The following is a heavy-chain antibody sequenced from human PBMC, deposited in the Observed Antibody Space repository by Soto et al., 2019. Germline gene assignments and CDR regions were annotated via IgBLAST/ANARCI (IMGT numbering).Heavy chain of an antibody. CDR2: IVVGSGKA. Sequence: QVELVQSGPQVRKPGDSVTVSCKTSGFTFSGSAVQWVRQIRGQCLEWIGWIVVGSGKAKYEPKFQQRVTISRDKSTNTAYLEVNSLRHGDTAIYYCTVDTYGPDYWGQGTLVTVSS. CDR1: GFTFSGSA. D-gene: IGHD2-8*01. V-gene: IGHV1-58*01. J-gene: IGHJ4*02. CDR3: TVDTYGPDY.